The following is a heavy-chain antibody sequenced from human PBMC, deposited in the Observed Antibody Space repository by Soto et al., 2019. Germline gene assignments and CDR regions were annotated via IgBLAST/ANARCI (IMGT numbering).Heavy chain of an antibody. CDR2: VYHTGST. V-gene: IGHV4-59*01. J-gene: IGHJ5*01. D-gene: IGHD1-1*01. CDR3: ARRTDTPNWLDS. CDR1: GGSINNYY. Sequence: QVQLQESGPGLVKPSETLSLTCTVSGGSINNYYWTWIRQPPGKGLEWIGYVYHTGSTNYNPSLKGRVTMSIDTSKNQFSLKLNAVTAADTAVYYCARRTDTPNWLDSWGQGTLVTVSS.